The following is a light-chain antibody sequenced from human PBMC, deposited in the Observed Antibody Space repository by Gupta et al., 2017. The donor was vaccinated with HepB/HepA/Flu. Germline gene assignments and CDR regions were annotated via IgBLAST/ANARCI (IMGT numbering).Light chain of an antibody. CDR1: QSIGTS. V-gene: IGKV6-21*01. J-gene: IGKJ4*02. CDR3: QQSSSRPLT. Sequence: EVVLTQSPDFQSVTPKEKVTITCRASQSIGTSLHWYQQKPGQSPKLLINYASQCGSGVPSRFSGSGSGTYFTLTIKSLEAEDAATYYCQQSSSRPLTFGGGTKVEIK. CDR2: YAS.